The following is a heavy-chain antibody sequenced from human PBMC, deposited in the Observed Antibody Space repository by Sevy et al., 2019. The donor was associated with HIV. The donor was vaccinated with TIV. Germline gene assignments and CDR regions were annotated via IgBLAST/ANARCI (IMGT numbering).Heavy chain of an antibody. CDR3: SRSTTYYYDSSGVRHAAFDI. Sequence: SETLSLTCTVSGGSISSGGYYWSWIRQHPGKGLEWIGYIYYSGSPYYNPSLKSRVTISVDTSKNQLSLKLSSVTAAETDVYYCSRSTTYYYDSSGVRHAAFDIWGKERIVSFS. CDR2: IYYSGSP. J-gene: IGHJ3*02. V-gene: IGHV4-31*03. D-gene: IGHD3-22*01. CDR1: GGSISSGGYY.